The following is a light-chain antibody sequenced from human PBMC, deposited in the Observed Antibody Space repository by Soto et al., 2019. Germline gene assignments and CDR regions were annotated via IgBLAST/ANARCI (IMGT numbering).Light chain of an antibody. V-gene: IGKV1-5*03. CDR2: KAS. CDR3: QHYNSYSEA. J-gene: IGKJ1*01. CDR1: QTISSW. Sequence: DIQMTQSPSTLSGSVGDRVTITCRASQTISSWLAWYQQKPGKAPKLLIYKASTLKSGVPSRFSGSGSGTEFTLTISSLQPHDFATHYCQHYNSYSEAFGQGTKVDI.